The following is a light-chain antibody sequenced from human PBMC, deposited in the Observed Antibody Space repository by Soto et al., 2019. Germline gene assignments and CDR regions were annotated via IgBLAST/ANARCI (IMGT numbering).Light chain of an antibody. J-gene: IGKJ4*01. CDR2: GAS. V-gene: IGKV3-20*01. CDR3: QQYGDSPLT. Sequence: EIVLTQSPGTLSLSPGERATLSCRASQTVTSDYLAWYQQKPGQAPRLLIYGASDRATGIPDRFSASGSGTDFTLTISRLEPQDFAIYYCQQYGDSPLTLGGGTKWIS. CDR1: QTVTSDY.